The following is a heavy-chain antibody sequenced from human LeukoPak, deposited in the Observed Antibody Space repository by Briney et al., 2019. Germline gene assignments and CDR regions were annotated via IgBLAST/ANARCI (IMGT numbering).Heavy chain of an antibody. Sequence: PGGSLRLSCTASGFIFSSYEMNWVRQAPGKGLEWVSYICSSGATKYYADSAKGRFTISRDNAKNSLYLQMNSLRAEDTAVHYCARERGSGYYYFDYWGQGTLVTVSS. CDR1: GFIFSSYE. CDR2: ICSSGATK. V-gene: IGHV3-48*03. D-gene: IGHD5-12*01. CDR3: ARERGSGYYYFDY. J-gene: IGHJ4*02.